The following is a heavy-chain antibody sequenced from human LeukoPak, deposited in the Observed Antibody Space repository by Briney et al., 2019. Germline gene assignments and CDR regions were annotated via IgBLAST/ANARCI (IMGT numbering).Heavy chain of an antibody. CDR3: ARTHSSIAARNFDY. Sequence: PGGSLRVSCAASGFSFRTDNMDWVRQAPGKGLEWVSSISSSSSYIYCADSVKGRSTISRDNAKNSLYLQMNSLRAEDTAVYYCARTHSSIAARNFDYWGQGTLVTVSS. J-gene: IGHJ4*02. D-gene: IGHD6-6*01. CDR1: GFSFRTDN. CDR2: ISSSSSYI. V-gene: IGHV3-21*01.